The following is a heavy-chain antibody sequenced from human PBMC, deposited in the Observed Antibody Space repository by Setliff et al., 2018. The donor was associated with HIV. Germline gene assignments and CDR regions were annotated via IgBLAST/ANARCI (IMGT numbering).Heavy chain of an antibody. V-gene: IGHV4-4*09. J-gene: IGHJ6*02. D-gene: IGHD6-13*01. CDR2: IYATGST. CDR3: ARHPPHDSTWPYYYYGMDV. Sequence: SETLSLTCTVSGGSISSYYWSWIRQPPGKGLEWIGYIYATGSTNYNPSLKGRVTVSVDTAKNQFSLRLSSVTAADTAVYYCARHPPHDSTWPYYYYGMDVWGQGTTVTVSS. CDR1: GGSISSYY.